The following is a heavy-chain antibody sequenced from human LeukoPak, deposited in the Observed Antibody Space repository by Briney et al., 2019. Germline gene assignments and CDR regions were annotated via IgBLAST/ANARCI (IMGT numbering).Heavy chain of an antibody. D-gene: IGHD1-26*01. Sequence: GSLRLSCAASGYTFSTHAMSWVRQAPGKGLEWVSGITGSGGGTYYADSVKGRFTISRDNSKNPVYVQMSSLRAEDTAVYYCAKDLFSSGSYHAIIDYWGQGTLVTVSS. CDR1: GYTFSTHA. V-gene: IGHV3-23*01. CDR2: ITGSGGGT. J-gene: IGHJ4*02. CDR3: AKDLFSSGSYHAIIDY.